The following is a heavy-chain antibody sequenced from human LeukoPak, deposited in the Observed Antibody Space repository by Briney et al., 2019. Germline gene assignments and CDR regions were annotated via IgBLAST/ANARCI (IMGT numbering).Heavy chain of an antibody. V-gene: IGHV3-21*01. Sequence: GGSLRLSCAASGFTFSSYSMNWVRQAPGKGLEWISSISSSSSYIYYADSVKGRFTISRDNAKNSLYLQMNSLRAEDTAVYYCARGSYDYGDYVPYYYYYMDVWGKGTTVTVSS. CDR2: ISSSSSYI. D-gene: IGHD4-17*01. CDR3: ARGSYDYGDYVPYYYYYMDV. CDR1: GFTFSSYS. J-gene: IGHJ6*03.